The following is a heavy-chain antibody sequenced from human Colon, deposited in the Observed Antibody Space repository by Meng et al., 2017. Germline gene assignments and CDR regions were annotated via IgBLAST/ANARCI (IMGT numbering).Heavy chain of an antibody. CDR1: GDSVSSNTAA. J-gene: IGHJ4*02. V-gene: IGHV6-1*01. CDR3: ARDHGYSYGLPLDY. CDR2: TYYRSKWYN. Sequence: QVQLKQSGPGLVKPPQTLSLTCVTSGDSVSSNTAAWNWIRQSPSRGLEWLGRTYYRSKWYNEYAVSVKSRMTFNADTSKNQVSLQVNSVTPEDTAVYYCARDHGYSYGLPLDYWGQGILVTVSS. D-gene: IGHD5-18*01.